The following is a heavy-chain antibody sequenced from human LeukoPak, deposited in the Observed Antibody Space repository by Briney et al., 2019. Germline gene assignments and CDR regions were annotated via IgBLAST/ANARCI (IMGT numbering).Heavy chain of an antibody. J-gene: IGHJ5*02. D-gene: IGHD6-19*01. CDR3: AKDTSGWSLT. Sequence: GESLRLSCAASGFAFSGYEMYWVRQAPGKGLEWISYISDTGGAIHYADSVKGRFTISRDNAKNSLYLQMNSLRAEDTAVYYCAKDTSGWSLTWGQGTLVTVSS. CDR1: GFAFSGYE. CDR2: ISDTGGAI. V-gene: IGHV3-48*03.